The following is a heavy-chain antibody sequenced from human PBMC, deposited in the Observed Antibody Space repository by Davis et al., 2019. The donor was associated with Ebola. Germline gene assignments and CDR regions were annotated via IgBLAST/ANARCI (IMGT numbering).Heavy chain of an antibody. V-gene: IGHV1-58*01. Sequence: SVKVSCKASGFTFTSSAVQWVRQARGQRLEWIGWIVVGSGNTNYAQKFQGRVTITADESTSTAYMELSSLRSEDTAVYYCARSTVTTQRLYYYYYMDVWGKGTTVTVSS. D-gene: IGHD4-11*01. CDR2: IVVGSGNT. CDR1: GFTFTSSA. J-gene: IGHJ6*03. CDR3: ARSTVTTQRLYYYYYMDV.